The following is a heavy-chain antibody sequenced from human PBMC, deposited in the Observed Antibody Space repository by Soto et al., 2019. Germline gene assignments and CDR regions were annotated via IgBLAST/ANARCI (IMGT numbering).Heavy chain of an antibody. CDR2: INHSGST. J-gene: IGHJ4*02. D-gene: IGHD2-15*01. Sequence: QVQLQQWGAGLLKPSETLSLTCAVYGGSFSGYYWSWIRQPPWKGLEWIGEINHSGSTNYNPSLKSRVTISVDTSKNQFSLKLSSVTAADTAVYYCAREWSNCSGGSCYSPNFDYWGQGTLVTVSS. CDR1: GGSFSGYY. V-gene: IGHV4-34*01. CDR3: AREWSNCSGGSCYSPNFDY.